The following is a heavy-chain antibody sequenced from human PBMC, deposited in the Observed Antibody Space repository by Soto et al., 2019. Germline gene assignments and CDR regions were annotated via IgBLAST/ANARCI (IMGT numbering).Heavy chain of an antibody. Sequence: SETLSLTCTVSGDSISSADYYWSWIRQTPGKGLEWIGHIFYSGTTYYNPSLKSRLTISVDTSKNHFSLRLTSVTAADTAVYYCARDLWVEPELYYYGMDDWGQGTTVTSP. CDR3: ARDLWVEPELYYYGMDD. V-gene: IGHV4-30-4*01. D-gene: IGHD1-1*01. CDR2: IFYSGTT. CDR1: GDSISSADYY. J-gene: IGHJ6*02.